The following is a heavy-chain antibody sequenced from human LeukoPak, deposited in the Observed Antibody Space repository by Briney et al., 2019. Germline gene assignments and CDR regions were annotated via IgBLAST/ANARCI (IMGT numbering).Heavy chain of an antibody. Sequence: SETLSLTCTVSGGSISSGGYYWSGIRQPPGKGLEWIGHIYHSGSTYYNPSLKSRVTISVDRSKNQFSLKLSSVTAADTAVYYCARGITIFGVVISYFDYWGQGTLVTVSS. D-gene: IGHD3-3*01. CDR1: GGSISSGGYY. V-gene: IGHV4-30-2*01. CDR2: IYHSGST. CDR3: ARGITIFGVVISYFDY. J-gene: IGHJ4*02.